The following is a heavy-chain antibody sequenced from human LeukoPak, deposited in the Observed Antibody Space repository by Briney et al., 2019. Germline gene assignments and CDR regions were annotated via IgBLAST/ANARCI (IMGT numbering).Heavy chain of an antibody. CDR2: INPNSGGT. J-gene: IGHJ6*03. Sequence: ASVKVSCKASGYTFTGYYMHWVRQAPGQGLEWMGWINPNSGGTNYAQKFQGRVTMTRDTSISTAYMELSRLRSDDTAVYYCARGLGPLYYDFWSGYGSYYYMDVWGKGTTVTVSS. CDR3: ARGLGPLYYDFWSGYGSYYYMDV. CDR1: GYTFTGYY. D-gene: IGHD3-3*01. V-gene: IGHV1-2*02.